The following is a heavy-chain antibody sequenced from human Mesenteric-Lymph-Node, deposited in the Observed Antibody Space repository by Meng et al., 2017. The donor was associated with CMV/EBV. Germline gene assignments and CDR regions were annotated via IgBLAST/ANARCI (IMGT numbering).Heavy chain of an antibody. Sequence: QVQFNQWGAGMLKPSGTLAVTCAVYGGSFSGYYWNWIRQSPEKGLEWIGEINHSGSTTYNPSFTSRIIISVDTSTNQISLNMSSVTAADTAVYYCARGSSYDILTGYFDYWGQGALVTVSS. CDR2: INHSGST. CDR3: ARGSSYDILTGYFDY. J-gene: IGHJ4*02. CDR1: GGSFSGYY. V-gene: IGHV4-34*01. D-gene: IGHD3-9*01.